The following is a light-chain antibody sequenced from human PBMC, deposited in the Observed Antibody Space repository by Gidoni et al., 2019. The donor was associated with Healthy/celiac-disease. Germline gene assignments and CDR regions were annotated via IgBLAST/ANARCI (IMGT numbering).Light chain of an antibody. CDR2: YNN. CDR1: SSNIGNNY. Sequence: QSVLTQPPSVSAAPGQKVTISCSGSSSNIGNNYVTWYQQLPGTAPKLLIYYNNKPPSVIPVRFSCSQSGTSAPLGITGLQTGDEADYYCGTWDSSLSAWVFGGWTKLTVL. CDR3: GTWDSSLSAWV. J-gene: IGLJ3*02. V-gene: IGLV1-51*01.